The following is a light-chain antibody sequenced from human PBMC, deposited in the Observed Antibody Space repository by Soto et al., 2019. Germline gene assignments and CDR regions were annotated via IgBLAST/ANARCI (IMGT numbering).Light chain of an antibody. Sequence: EIVMTQSPATLSVSPGERATLSCRASQSVSSNLAWYQQKPGQAPRLLIYCASTRATGIPARFSGSGSGTEFTLTISRLQSEDFAVHYCQQYNNWPPYTFGQGTKLEIK. CDR3: QQYNNWPPYT. CDR2: CAS. V-gene: IGKV3-15*01. J-gene: IGKJ2*01. CDR1: QSVSSN.